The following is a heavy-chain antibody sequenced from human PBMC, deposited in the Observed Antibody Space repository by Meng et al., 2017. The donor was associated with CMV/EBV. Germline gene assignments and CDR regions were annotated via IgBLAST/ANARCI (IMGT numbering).Heavy chain of an antibody. CDR1: GGSFSGYY. CDR3: ARTTGIAVNYDY. CDR2: INHSGST. V-gene: IGHV4-34*01. Sequence: SCAVYGGSFSGYYWSWIRQPPGKGLEWIGEINHSGSTNYNPSLKSRVTISVDTSKNQFSLKLSSVTAADTAVYYCARTTGIAVNYDYWGQGTLVTVSS. D-gene: IGHD6-19*01. J-gene: IGHJ4*02.